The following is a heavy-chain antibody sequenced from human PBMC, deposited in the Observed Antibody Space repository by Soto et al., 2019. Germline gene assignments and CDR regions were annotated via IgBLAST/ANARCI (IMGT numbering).Heavy chain of an antibody. Sequence: NPSETLSLTCTVSGGSISSGGYYWSWIRQHPGKGLEWIGYIYYSGSTYYNPSLKSRVTISVDTSKNQFSLKLSSVTAADTAVYYCAREVRDCSGGSCSHYYYGMDVWGQGTTVTVSS. CDR1: GGSISSGGYY. J-gene: IGHJ6*02. CDR3: AREVRDCSGGSCSHYYYGMDV. D-gene: IGHD2-15*01. V-gene: IGHV4-31*03. CDR2: IYYSGST.